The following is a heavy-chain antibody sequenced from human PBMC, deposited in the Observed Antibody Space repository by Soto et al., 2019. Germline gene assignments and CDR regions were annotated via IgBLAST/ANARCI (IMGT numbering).Heavy chain of an antibody. V-gene: IGHV4-34*01. CDR3: ARGEISASGYDPRYFDY. CDR1: GGSFSGYY. CDR2: MNHSGST. J-gene: IGHJ4*02. D-gene: IGHD5-12*01. Sequence: SETLSLTCAVYGGSFSGYYWSWIRQPPGKGLEWIGEMNHSGSTNYNPSLKSRITISVDTSKNQFSLKLSSVTAADTAVYYCARGEISASGYDPRYFDYWGQGTLVTVSS.